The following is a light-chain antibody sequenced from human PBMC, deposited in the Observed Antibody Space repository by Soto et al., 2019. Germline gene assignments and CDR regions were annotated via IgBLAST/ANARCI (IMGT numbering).Light chain of an antibody. CDR1: SSNIGAGYN. CDR3: QSYVSSLSGWV. CDR2: GNS. Sequence: QSVLTQPPSVSGAPGQRVTISCTGSSSNIGAGYNVHWYQQLPGTAPKLLIYGNSNRPSGVPDRFSGSKSGTSASLAITGLQAEDEAEYYCQSYVSSLSGWVFGGGTKLTVL. J-gene: IGLJ3*02. V-gene: IGLV1-40*01.